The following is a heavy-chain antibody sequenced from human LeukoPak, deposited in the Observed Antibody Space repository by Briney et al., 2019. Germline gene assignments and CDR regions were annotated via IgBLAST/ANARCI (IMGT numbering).Heavy chain of an antibody. CDR3: ARDEAATPLSPYYGMDV. Sequence: ASVKVSCKASGGTFSSYAISWVRRAPGQGLEWMGRIIPILGIPNYAQKFQGRVTITADKSTSTAYMELSSLRSEDTAVYYCARDEAATPLSPYYGMDVWGQGTTVTVSS. J-gene: IGHJ6*02. V-gene: IGHV1-69*04. CDR2: IIPILGIP. CDR1: GGTFSSYA. D-gene: IGHD2-15*01.